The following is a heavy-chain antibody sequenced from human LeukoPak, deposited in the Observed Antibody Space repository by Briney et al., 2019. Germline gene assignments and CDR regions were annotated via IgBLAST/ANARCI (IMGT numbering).Heavy chain of an antibody. Sequence: SETLSLTCTVSGGSISSYYWSWIRQPPGKDLEGMGNIYYSGSTNYNPSLKSRVTISVDTSKNQFSLKLSSVTAADTAVYYCARSDRSGWSIFDYWGQGTLVTVSS. J-gene: IGHJ4*02. V-gene: IGHV4-59*01. D-gene: IGHD6-19*01. CDR2: IYYSGST. CDR3: ARSDRSGWSIFDY. CDR1: GGSISSYY.